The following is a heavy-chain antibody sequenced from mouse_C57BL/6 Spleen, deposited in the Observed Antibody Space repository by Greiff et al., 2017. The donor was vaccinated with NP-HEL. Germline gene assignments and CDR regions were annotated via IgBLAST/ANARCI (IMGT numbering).Heavy chain of an antibody. CDR2: INPSNGGT. V-gene: IGHV1-53*01. Sequence: VKLQQPGTELVKPGASVKLSCKASGYTFTSYWMHWVKQRPGQGLEWIGNINPSNGGTNYNEKFKSKATLTVDKSSSTAYMQLSSLTSEDSAVYYCASGPVVATGFDYWGQGTTLTVSS. CDR3: ASGPVVATGFDY. J-gene: IGHJ2*01. CDR1: GYTFTSYW. D-gene: IGHD1-1*01.